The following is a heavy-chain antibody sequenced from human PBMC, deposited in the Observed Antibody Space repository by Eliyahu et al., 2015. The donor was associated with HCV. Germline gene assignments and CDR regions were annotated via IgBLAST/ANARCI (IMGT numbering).Heavy chain of an antibody. CDR2: ISYDGRKK. J-gene: IGHJ4*02. D-gene: IGHD3-10*01. Sequence: QVQLVESGGGVVQPGKSLTLSCAASGFTFSNYVLHWVRQAPGKGLEWVAVISYDGRKKYYVESVKGRFTISRDNSKSTLYLQMNRLTTEDTAVYYCASDGSYWGQGTLVTVSS. CDR3: ASDGSY. V-gene: IGHV3-30*04. CDR1: GFTFSNYV.